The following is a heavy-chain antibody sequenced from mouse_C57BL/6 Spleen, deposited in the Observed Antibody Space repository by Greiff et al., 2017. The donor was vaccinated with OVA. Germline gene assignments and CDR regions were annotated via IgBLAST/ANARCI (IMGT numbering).Heavy chain of an antibody. V-gene: IGHV6-3*01. J-gene: IGHJ1*03. CDR3: TPGFDV. Sequence: EVKLMESGGGLVQPGGSMKLSCVASGFTFSNYWMNWVRQSPEKGLEWVAQIRLKSDNYATHYAESVKGRFTISRETSKSSVYLQMNNLRAEDTGIYYCTPGFDVWGTGTTVTVSS. CDR1: GFTFSNYW. CDR2: IRLKSDNYAT.